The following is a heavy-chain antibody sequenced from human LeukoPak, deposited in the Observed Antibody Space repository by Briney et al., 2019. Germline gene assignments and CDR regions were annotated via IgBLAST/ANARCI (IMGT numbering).Heavy chain of an antibody. Sequence: PSQTLSLTCTVSGGSISSYYWSWIRQPPGKGLEWIGYIYYSGSTNYNPSLKSRVTISVDTSKNQFSLKLSSVTAADTAVYYCGRGIQSFDPWGQGTLVTVSS. CDR2: IYYSGST. CDR1: GGSISSYY. CDR3: GRGIQSFDP. J-gene: IGHJ5*02. V-gene: IGHV4-59*01.